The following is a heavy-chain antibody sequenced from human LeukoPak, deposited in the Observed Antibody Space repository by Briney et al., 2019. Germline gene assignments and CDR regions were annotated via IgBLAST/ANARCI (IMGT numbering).Heavy chain of an antibody. V-gene: IGHV3-30*02. CDR2: IRYDGTDK. D-gene: IGHD5-24*01. J-gene: IGHJ4*02. Sequence: QTGGSLRLSCAASGFTFSSYAMSWVRQAPGKGLEWVAFIRYDGTDKYYSDSVKGRFTISRDNSKNTLYLQMNSLRAEDTAVYYCAKDNLQMPTSHFDYWGQGTLVTVSS. CDR3: AKDNLQMPTSHFDY. CDR1: GFTFSSYA.